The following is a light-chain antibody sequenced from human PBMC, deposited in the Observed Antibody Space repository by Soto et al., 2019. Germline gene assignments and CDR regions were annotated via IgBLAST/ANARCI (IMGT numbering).Light chain of an antibody. CDR3: QQRSNWPLT. J-gene: IGKJ3*01. Sequence: EIVLTQSPATLSLSPGERATLSCRASQSVSSYLAWYQQKPGQPPRLLIYDASNRAPGIPARFSGSGSGTDFTLTISSLEPEDFAVYYCQQRSNWPLTFGPGTKVDIK. CDR2: DAS. V-gene: IGKV3-11*01. CDR1: QSVSSY.